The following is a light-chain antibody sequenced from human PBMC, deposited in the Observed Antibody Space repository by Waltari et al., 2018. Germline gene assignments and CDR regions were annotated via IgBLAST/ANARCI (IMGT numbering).Light chain of an antibody. V-gene: IGKV2-28*01. CDR3: MQALPIPWP. CDR2: SGS. J-gene: IGKJ1*01. CDR1: RHLLHSNDQNY. Sequence: IVMTQSPLSLPVTPGVPASISCRSSRHLLHSNDQNYLEWYFQKPGQSPQLLSSSGSKRASWVPVGFPGRGSGTEVAHEISRFEAKDVGIYVCMQALPIPWPFSQAPKVEIK.